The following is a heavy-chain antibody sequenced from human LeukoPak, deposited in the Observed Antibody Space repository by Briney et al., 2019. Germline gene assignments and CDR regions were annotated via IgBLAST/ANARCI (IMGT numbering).Heavy chain of an antibody. V-gene: IGHV1-2*02. D-gene: IGHD5-24*01. J-gene: IGHJ4*02. CDR1: GYTLTGYY. CDR2: INPYTGDT. CDR3: ARTLSLDGYNHFDF. Sequence: ASVKVSCKASGYTLTGYYIHWVRQAPGQGLEWMGWINPYTGDTNSAQKFQGRLTITADESTSTTYMELSSLRSEDTAVYYCARTLSLDGYNHFDFWGQGTLVTVSS.